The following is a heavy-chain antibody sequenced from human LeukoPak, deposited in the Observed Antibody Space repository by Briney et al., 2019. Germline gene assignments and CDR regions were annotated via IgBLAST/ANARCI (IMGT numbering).Heavy chain of an antibody. CDR3: ARDRESESDSEGDY. Sequence: GGSLRLSCSASGFTFSRFWLSWVRQAPGKGLEYVALIKQGGSEIYHMDSVKGRFTISRDDATNSLYLQMNSLRVEDTALYYCARDRESESDSEGDYWGQGTLVTVSS. J-gene: IGHJ4*02. CDR1: GFTFSRFW. D-gene: IGHD4-11*01. CDR2: IKQGGSEI. V-gene: IGHV3-7*01.